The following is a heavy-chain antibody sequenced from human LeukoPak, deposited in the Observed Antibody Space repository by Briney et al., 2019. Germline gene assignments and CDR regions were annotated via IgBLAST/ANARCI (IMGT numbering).Heavy chain of an antibody. J-gene: IGHJ2*01. CDR2: IFYSGNT. V-gene: IGHV4-59*08. CDR3: ARQASWLPYFDL. Sequence: SETLSLTCTVSGGSISGYYWSWIRQPPGQGLEWIGYIFYSGNTNYNPTLKRRVTISVDTSENQCSLRLSSVTAADTAVYFCARQASWLPYFDLWGRGTLVAVSS. CDR1: GGSISGYY. D-gene: IGHD6-13*01.